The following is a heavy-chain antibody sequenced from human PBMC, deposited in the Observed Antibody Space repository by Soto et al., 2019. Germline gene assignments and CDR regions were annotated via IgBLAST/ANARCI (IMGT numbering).Heavy chain of an antibody. Sequence: QAHLVQSGPEVKKPGASVKVSCKGSGYIFTSYGIAWVQQAPGQGLEWMGWISAHNGNTEYAQKCQGRVTVTRDTSTRTAYLELRSLRSDDTALYYCARGRYGDYWGQGALVTVSS. CDR3: ARGRYGDY. V-gene: IGHV1-18*01. CDR2: ISAHNGNT. J-gene: IGHJ4*02. CDR1: GYIFTSYG. D-gene: IGHD4-17*01.